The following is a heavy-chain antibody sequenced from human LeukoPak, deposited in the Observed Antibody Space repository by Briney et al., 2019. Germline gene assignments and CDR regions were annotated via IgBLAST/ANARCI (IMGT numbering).Heavy chain of an antibody. CDR3: ARDQPLYYYDSSGQPH. CDR2: INPSGGST. D-gene: IGHD3-22*01. Sequence: ASVKVSCKASGYTFTSYYMHWVRQAPGQGLEWMGIINPSGGSTSYAQKFQGRVTMTRDTSTSTVYMELSSLRSEDTAVYYCARDQPLYYYDSSGQPHWGQGTLVTVSS. V-gene: IGHV1-46*01. J-gene: IGHJ4*02. CDR1: GYTFTSYY.